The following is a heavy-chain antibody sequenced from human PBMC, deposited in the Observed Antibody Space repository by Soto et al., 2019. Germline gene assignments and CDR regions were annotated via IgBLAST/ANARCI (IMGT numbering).Heavy chain of an antibody. D-gene: IGHD6-6*01. CDR3: ARDRISSSSGEDY. Sequence: ASVNVSCKASGYTFTGYYMHWVRQAPGQGLEWMGWINPNSGGTNYAQRFQGRVTMTRDTSISTAYMELSRLRSDDTAVYYCARDRISSSSGEDYWGQGTLVTVSS. CDR2: INPNSGGT. J-gene: IGHJ4*02. CDR1: GYTFTGYY. V-gene: IGHV1-2*02.